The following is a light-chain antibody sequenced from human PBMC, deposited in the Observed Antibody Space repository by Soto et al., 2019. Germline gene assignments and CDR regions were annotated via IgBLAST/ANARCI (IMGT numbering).Light chain of an antibody. CDR2: GAS. Sequence: SVCPGERPPRSCRASRRVGNSYLAWYQHKPGQAPRLLIYGASTRATGIPARFSGSGSGTEFTLTISSLQSEDFAVYYCQQCNNWPSFTFGQGTRLEI. CDR1: RRVGNSY. J-gene: IGKJ5*01. V-gene: IGKV3-15*01. CDR3: QQCNNWPSFT.